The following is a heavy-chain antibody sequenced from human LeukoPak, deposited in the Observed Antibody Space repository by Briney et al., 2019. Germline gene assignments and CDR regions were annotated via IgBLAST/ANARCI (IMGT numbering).Heavy chain of an antibody. CDR2: IKSKTGGGTR. CDR3: ATVSLVVVSATQGDF. Sequence: GGSLRLSCAASGFTFSNAWMTWVRQAPGKGLEWVGRIKSKTGGGTRDYAAPVKGRFSISRDDSKNTLYLQMDSLETDDTAVYFCATVSLVVVSATQGDFWGQGTLVTVSS. CDR1: GFTFSNAW. V-gene: IGHV3-15*01. J-gene: IGHJ4*02. D-gene: IGHD2-15*01.